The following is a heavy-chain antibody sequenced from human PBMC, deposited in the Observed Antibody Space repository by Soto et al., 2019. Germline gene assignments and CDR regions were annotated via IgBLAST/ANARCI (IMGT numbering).Heavy chain of an antibody. Sequence: QVQLVESGGGVVQPGRSLRLSCAASGFTFSSYAMHWVRQAPGKGLEWVAVISYDGSNKYYADSVKGRFTSSRDNFKNSLYLQMNSLRAEDTAVYYCARDEIRFSWAYGMDVWGQGTTVTVSS. CDR1: GFTFSSYA. CDR3: ARDEIRFSWAYGMDV. V-gene: IGHV3-30-3*01. D-gene: IGHD3-3*01. J-gene: IGHJ6*02. CDR2: ISYDGSNK.